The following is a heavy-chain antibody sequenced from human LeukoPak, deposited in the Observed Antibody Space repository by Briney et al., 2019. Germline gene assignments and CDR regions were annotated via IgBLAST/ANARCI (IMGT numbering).Heavy chain of an antibody. CDR1: GFTFSSYS. V-gene: IGHV3-21*01. CDR3: AKDRGYCSGGSCYPHLGY. Sequence: GGSLRLSCAASGFTFSSYSMNWVRQAPGKGLEWVSSISSSSSYIYYADSVKGRFTISRDNAKNSLYLQMNSLRAEDTAVYYCAKDRGYCSGGSCYPHLGYWGQGTLVTVSS. D-gene: IGHD2-15*01. J-gene: IGHJ4*02. CDR2: ISSSSSYI.